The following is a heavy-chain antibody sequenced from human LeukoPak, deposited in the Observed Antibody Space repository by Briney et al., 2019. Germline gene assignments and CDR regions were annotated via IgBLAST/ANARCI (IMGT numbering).Heavy chain of an antibody. CDR3: ARDLPDFWSGYYTSYYYYGMDV. D-gene: IGHD3-3*01. CDR1: GFTFSSYS. J-gene: IGHJ6*02. CDR2: ISSSSSYI. Sequence: SGGSLRLSCAAPGFTFSSYSMNWVRQAPGKGLEWVSSISSSSSYIYYADSVKGRFTISRDNAKNSLYLQMNSLRAEDTAVYYCARDLPDFWSGYYTSYYYYGMDVWGQGTTVTVSS. V-gene: IGHV3-21*01.